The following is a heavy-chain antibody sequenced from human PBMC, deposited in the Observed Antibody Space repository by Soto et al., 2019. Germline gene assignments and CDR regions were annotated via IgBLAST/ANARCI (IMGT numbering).Heavy chain of an antibody. CDR3: ARQQAMDY. V-gene: IGHV1-8*01. Sequence: QVQLVQSGAEVKKPGASVKVSCKASGYTFVNYEINWVRQATGQGLEWLGWMNPHSGDTFYAQHFQGRVTMTRTTSITTAYMELNSLKSEDTVVYYCARQQAMDYWGQGTLVTVSS. CDR2: MNPHSGDT. CDR1: GYTFVNYE. J-gene: IGHJ4*02.